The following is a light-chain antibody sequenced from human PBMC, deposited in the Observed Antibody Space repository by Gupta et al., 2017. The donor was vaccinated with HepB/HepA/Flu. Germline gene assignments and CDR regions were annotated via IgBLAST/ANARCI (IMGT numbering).Light chain of an antibody. Sequence: QMTPPPSTLSAPVGDRVTIPCRASQSLNIRLAWYQQKPGRPPKFLISKASTLERGVPSRCSGSGSGTEFTLTISSLQPDDFATYYCQQYNNYPLTFGGGTKVEIK. J-gene: IGKJ4*01. CDR2: KAS. CDR3: QQYNNYPLT. V-gene: IGKV1-5*03. CDR1: QSLNIR.